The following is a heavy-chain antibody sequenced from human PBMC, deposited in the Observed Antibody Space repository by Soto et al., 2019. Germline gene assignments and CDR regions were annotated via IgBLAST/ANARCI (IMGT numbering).Heavy chain of an antibody. J-gene: IGHJ4*02. CDR2: IYHSGST. CDR3: ARYNYAYQNRIFDF. Sequence: SETLSLTCAVSGGSIRSGGYSGSWIRKPPGKGLEWIGYIYHSGSTYYNPSLKSRVTISVDRSKNQFSLKLSSVTAADTAMYYCARYNYAYQNRIFDFWGLGTLVTVSS. V-gene: IGHV4-30-2*02. D-gene: IGHD5-18*01. CDR1: GGSIRSGGYS.